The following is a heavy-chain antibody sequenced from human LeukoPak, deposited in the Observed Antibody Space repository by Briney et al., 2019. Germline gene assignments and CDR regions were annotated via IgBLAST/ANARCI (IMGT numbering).Heavy chain of an antibody. Sequence: GGSLRLSCAASGFTFSSYWMSWVRQAPGKGLEWVANIKQDGSEKYYADSVKGRFTISRDNAKNSLYLQMNSLRAEDTAVYYCASGGGYYYPGYFQHWGQGTLVTVSS. V-gene: IGHV3-7*01. CDR1: GFTFSSYW. J-gene: IGHJ1*01. CDR3: ASGGGYYYPGYFQH. CDR2: IKQDGSEK. D-gene: IGHD3-22*01.